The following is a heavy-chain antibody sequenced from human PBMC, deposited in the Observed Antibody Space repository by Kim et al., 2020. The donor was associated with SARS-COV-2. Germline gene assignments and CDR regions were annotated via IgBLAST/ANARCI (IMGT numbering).Heavy chain of an antibody. J-gene: IGHJ4*02. CDR1: GVSIYRSSFF. CDR2: KYYSGTS. V-gene: IGHV4-39*01. CDR3: ARLRGGYYGGYFDY. D-gene: IGHD3-22*01. Sequence: SETLSLTCTVSGVSIYRSSFFWGWIRQPPGKGPEWIGNKYYSGTSYYNPSLKSRITMSVDTSKNQFFLSLTSVTAADTAVYYCARLRGGYYGGYFDYWGPGALVTVSS.